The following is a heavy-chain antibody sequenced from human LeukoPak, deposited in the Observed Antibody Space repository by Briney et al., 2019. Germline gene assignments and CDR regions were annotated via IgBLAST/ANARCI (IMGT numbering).Heavy chain of an antibody. CDR2: INHSGST. CDR3: ARGSSTSPGYY. D-gene: IGHD2-2*01. V-gene: IGHV4-34*01. Sequence: SETLSLTCAVYGGSFSGYYWGWIRQPPGKGLEWIGEINHSGSTNYNPSLKSRVTISVDTSKNQFSLKLSSATAADTAVYYCARGSSTSPGYYWGQGTLVTVSS. CDR1: GGSFSGYY. J-gene: IGHJ4*02.